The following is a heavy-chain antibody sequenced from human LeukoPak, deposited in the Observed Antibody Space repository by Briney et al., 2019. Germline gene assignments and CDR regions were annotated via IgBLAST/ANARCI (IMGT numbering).Heavy chain of an antibody. D-gene: IGHD6-13*01. CDR2: INPNSGGT. Sequence: ASVKVSCKASGYTFTGYYMHWVRQAPGQGLEWMGRINPNSGGTNYAQKFQGRVNMTKEQSISTAYMELSRLRSDDTAVYYCARARQQLVQGVDYWGQGTLVTVSS. J-gene: IGHJ4*02. CDR1: GYTFTGYY. V-gene: IGHV1-2*06. CDR3: ARARQQLVQGVDY.